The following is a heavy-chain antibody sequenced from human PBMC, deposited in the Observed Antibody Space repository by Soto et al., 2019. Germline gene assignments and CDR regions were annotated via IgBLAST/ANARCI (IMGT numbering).Heavy chain of an antibody. CDR3: ARLSGSQKFDY. D-gene: IGHD1-26*01. CDR1: GGSISSSGYY. CDR2: IYYSGST. Sequence: TSETLSLTCTVSGGSISSSGYYWGWIRQPPGKGLEWIGSIYYSGSTYYNPSLKSRVTISVDTSKNQFSLKLSSVTAADTAVYYCARLSGSQKFDYWGQGTLVTVSS. V-gene: IGHV4-39*01. J-gene: IGHJ4*02.